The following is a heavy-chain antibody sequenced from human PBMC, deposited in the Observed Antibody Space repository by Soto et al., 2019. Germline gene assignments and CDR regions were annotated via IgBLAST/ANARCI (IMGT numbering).Heavy chain of an antibody. Sequence: PGGSLRLSCAASGFTFSTYGMHWVRQAPGKGLEWVAGISYDGSDTYYADSVKGRFTISRDNSKNTLYLQMNSLRGEDTAVYFCAISWERMYRHDPSYYDGMDVWGQGTTVTVSS. CDR1: GFTFSTYG. CDR2: ISYDGSDT. CDR3: AISWERMYRHDPSYYDGMDV. J-gene: IGHJ6*02. V-gene: IGHV3-30*03. D-gene: IGHD1-1*01.